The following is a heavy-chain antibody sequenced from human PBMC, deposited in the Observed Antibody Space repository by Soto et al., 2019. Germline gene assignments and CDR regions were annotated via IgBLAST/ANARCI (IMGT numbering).Heavy chain of an antibody. D-gene: IGHD3-10*01. CDR2: ISAYNGNT. J-gene: IGHJ6*02. Sequence: ASVKVSCKASGYTFTSYGISWVRQAPGQGLEWMGWISAYNGNTNYAQKLQGRVTMTTDTSTSTAYMELRSLRSDDTAVYYCAGDALGGSGSTHYYYYGMDVWGQGTTVTVSS. CDR1: GYTFTSYG. CDR3: AGDALGGSGSTHYYYYGMDV. V-gene: IGHV1-18*01.